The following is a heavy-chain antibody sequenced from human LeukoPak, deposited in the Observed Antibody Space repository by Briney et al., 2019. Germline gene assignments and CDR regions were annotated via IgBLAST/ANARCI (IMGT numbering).Heavy chain of an antibody. D-gene: IGHD3-22*01. Sequence: GGSLGLSCAAFGFTFSALAMSGSGRAPGKGWEGVSAISGGGGSTYYADSVKGRFTISRDNSKNTLYLQMSSLRAEDTAVYYCAKDNGNYYDSSGYHDAFDIWGQGTMVTVSS. CDR3: AKDNGNYYDSSGYHDAFDI. V-gene: IGHV3-23*01. J-gene: IGHJ3*02. CDR2: ISGGGGST. CDR1: GFTFSALA.